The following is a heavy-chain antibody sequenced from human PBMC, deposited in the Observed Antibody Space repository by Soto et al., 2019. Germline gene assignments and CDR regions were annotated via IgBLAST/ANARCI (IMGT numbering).Heavy chain of an antibody. CDR2: IRSKANSYAT. V-gene: IGHV3-73*01. D-gene: IGHD3-3*01. CDR1: GFTFSGSA. CDR3: TRLEMASGNSAY. J-gene: IGHJ4*02. Sequence: GGSLRLSCAASGFTFSGSAMHWVRQASGKGLEWVGRIRSKANSYATAYAASVKGRFTISRDDSKNTAYLQMNSLKTGDTAVYYCTRLEMASGNSAYWGQGTLVTVSS.